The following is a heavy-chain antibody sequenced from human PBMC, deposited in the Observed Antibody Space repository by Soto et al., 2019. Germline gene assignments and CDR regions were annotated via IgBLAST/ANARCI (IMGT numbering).Heavy chain of an antibody. CDR1: GGSISSSSYY. D-gene: IGHD3-3*01. J-gene: IGHJ6*02. V-gene: IGHV4-39*01. CDR2: IYYSGST. Sequence: SETLSLTCTVSGGSISSSSYYWGWIRQPPGKGLEWIGSIYYSGSTYYNPSLKSRVTISVDTSKNQFSLKLSSVTAADTDVYYCAAIFGVVIIHYYGMDVWGHGTTVTVSS. CDR3: AAIFGVVIIHYYGMDV.